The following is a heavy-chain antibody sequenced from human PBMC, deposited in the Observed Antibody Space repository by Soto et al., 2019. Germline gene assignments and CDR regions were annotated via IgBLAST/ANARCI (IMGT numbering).Heavy chain of an antibody. CDR1: GFTFSDYY. D-gene: IGHD3-9*01. Sequence: GGSLRLSCAASGFTFSDYYMSWIRQAPGKGLEWVSYISSSGSTIYYADSVKGRFTISRDNAKNSLYLQMNSLRAEDTAVYYWAREKKLNYDILTGYYKAPGAYNWFDPWGQGTLVTVSS. CDR3: AREKKLNYDILTGYYKAPGAYNWFDP. CDR2: ISSSGSTI. J-gene: IGHJ5*02. V-gene: IGHV3-11*01.